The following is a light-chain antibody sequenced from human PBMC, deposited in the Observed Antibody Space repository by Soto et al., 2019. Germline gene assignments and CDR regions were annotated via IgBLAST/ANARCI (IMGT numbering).Light chain of an antibody. CDR2: AAS. CDR1: QGVSIY. Sequence: IQLTQSPSSVSASVGERVTVTCRASQGVSIYFAWYQQKPGKPPDLLIYAASTLQSGVPSRFSGSGSGTDFTLTISSLQPEDFATYYCQQLNSYPTFGQGTRLEIK. J-gene: IGKJ5*01. CDR3: QQLNSYPT. V-gene: IGKV1-9*01.